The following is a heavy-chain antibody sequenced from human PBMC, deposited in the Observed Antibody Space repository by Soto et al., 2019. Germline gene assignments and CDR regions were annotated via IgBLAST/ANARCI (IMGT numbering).Heavy chain of an antibody. D-gene: IGHD1-1*01. CDR3: ARARRSYNWNDGGVGRFDP. Sequence: ASVKVSCKASGYTFTGYCMHWVRQAPGQGHKWMGWINPNSGGTNYAQKFQGWVTMTRDTSISTAYMELSRLRSDHTAVYYCARARRSYNWNDGGVGRFDPWGQGTLVTVSA. J-gene: IGHJ5*02. CDR2: INPNSGGT. V-gene: IGHV1-2*04. CDR1: GYTFTGYC.